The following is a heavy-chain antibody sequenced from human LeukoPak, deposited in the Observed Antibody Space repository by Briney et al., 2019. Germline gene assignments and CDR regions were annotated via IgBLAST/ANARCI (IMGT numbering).Heavy chain of an antibody. CDR3: ARAGGKTYGDYTDQFFDY. CDR2: ISYDGSNK. Sequence: GGSLRLSCAASGFTFSSYGMHWVRQAPGKGLEWVAVISYDGSNKHYADSVKGRFTISRDNSKNTLYLQMNSLRAEDTAVYYCARAGGKTYGDYTDQFFDYWGQGTLVTVSS. D-gene: IGHD4-17*01. J-gene: IGHJ4*02. CDR1: GFTFSSYG. V-gene: IGHV3-30*03.